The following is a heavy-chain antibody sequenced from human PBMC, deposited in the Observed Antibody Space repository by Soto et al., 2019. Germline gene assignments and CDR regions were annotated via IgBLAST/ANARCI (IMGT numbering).Heavy chain of an antibody. CDR2: ISGSGGST. CDR3: AKVYRYSSSWYGDLVEYYFDY. V-gene: IGHV3-23*01. Sequence: GGSLRLSCAASGFTFSSYAMSWVRQAPGKGLEWVSAISGSGGSTYYADSVKGRFTISRDNSKNTLYLQMNSLRAEDTAVYYCAKVYRYSSSWYGDLVEYYFDYWGQGTLVTVSS. D-gene: IGHD6-13*01. J-gene: IGHJ4*02. CDR1: GFTFSSYA.